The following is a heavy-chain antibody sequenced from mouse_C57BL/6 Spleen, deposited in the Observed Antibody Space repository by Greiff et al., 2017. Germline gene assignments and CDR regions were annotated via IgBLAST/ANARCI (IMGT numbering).Heavy chain of an antibody. CDR1: GYTFTSYW. CDR2: IDPSDSYT. Sequence: QVQLKQPGAELVMPGASVKLSCKASGYTFTSYWMHWVKQRPGQGLEWIGEIDPSDSYTNYNQKFKGKSTLTVDKSSSTAYMQLSSLTSEDSAVYYCARFRGGYGSSSHWYFDVWGTGTTVTVSS. CDR3: ARFRGGYGSSSHWYFDV. D-gene: IGHD1-1*01. J-gene: IGHJ1*03. V-gene: IGHV1-69*01.